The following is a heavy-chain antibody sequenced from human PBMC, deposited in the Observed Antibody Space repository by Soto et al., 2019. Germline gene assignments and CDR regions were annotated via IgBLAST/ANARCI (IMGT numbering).Heavy chain of an antibody. Sequence: QVQLQESGPGLVKPSETLSLTCIVSGGSISSYYWSWIRQSPGKGLEWIGYIYSSGSTNYNPSLKSRVTISVDTSKKQFSLKLRSVTAADPAVYYCARDLPPSYDSSGYSVFDIWGQGTMVTVSS. J-gene: IGHJ3*02. CDR3: ARDLPPSYDSSGYSVFDI. CDR2: IYSSGST. D-gene: IGHD3-22*01. CDR1: GGSISSYY. V-gene: IGHV4-59*01.